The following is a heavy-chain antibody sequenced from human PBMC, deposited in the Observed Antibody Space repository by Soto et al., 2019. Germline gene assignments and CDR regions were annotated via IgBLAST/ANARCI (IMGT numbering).Heavy chain of an antibody. CDR1: GFSLSTSGVG. J-gene: IGHJ4*02. Sequence: QITLKESGPTLVKPTHTLTLTCTFSGFSLSTSGVGVGWIRQPPGKALEWLAVIYWDDRKHYGPSLVTRLTITKDTTNNQVVLTMTNMDPVDTATYYGAHEGYGDFPLDYWGQGTLVTVSS. CDR3: AHEGYGDFPLDY. CDR2: IYWDDRK. V-gene: IGHV2-5*05. D-gene: IGHD4-17*01.